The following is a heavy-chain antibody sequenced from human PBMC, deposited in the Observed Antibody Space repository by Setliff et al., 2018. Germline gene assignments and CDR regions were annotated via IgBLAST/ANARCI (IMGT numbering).Heavy chain of an antibody. CDR2: ISYSGSDT. CDR1: GFNFRIFA. J-gene: IGHJ4*02. Sequence: GGSLRLSCTASGFNFRIFAMHWVRQSPGEGLEWVAAISYSGSDTYYADSVKGRFSISRDNSRDTLFLQMNRLRAEDTAVYYCAKVITAIGYPPFDSWGQGVLVTVSS. D-gene: IGHD6-13*01. CDR3: AKVITAIGYPPFDS. V-gene: IGHV3-30*04.